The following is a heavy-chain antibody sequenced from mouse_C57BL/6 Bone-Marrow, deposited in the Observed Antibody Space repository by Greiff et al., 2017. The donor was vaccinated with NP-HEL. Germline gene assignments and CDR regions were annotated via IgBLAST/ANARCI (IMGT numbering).Heavy chain of an antibody. Sequence: VQLQQSGAELVKPGASVKLSCTASGFNIKDYYMHWVKQRTEQGLEWIGRIDPEDDETKYAPKFQGKATITADTSSNTAYLQLSSLTSEDTAVYYCLWSPTDEAMDYWGQGTSVTVSS. J-gene: IGHJ4*01. CDR2: IDPEDDET. V-gene: IGHV14-2*01. CDR3: LWSPTDEAMDY. D-gene: IGHD1-1*02. CDR1: GFNIKDYY.